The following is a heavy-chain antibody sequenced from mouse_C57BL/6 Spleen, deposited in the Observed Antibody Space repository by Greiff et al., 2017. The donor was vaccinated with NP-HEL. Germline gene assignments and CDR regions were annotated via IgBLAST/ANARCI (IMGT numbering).Heavy chain of an antibody. CDR3: TRGYYGNYYFDY. Sequence: QVQLQQSGAELVRPGASVTLSCKASGYTFTDYEMHWVKQTPVHGLEWIGAIDPETGGTAYNQKFKGKAILTADKSSSPAYMELRSLTSEDSAVYYCTRGYYGNYYFDYWGQGTTLTVSS. CDR1: GYTFTDYE. J-gene: IGHJ2*01. V-gene: IGHV1-15*01. D-gene: IGHD2-1*01. CDR2: IDPETGGT.